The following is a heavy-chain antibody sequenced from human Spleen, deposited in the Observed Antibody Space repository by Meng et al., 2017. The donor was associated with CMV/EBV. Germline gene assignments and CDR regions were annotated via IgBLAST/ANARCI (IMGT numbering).Heavy chain of an antibody. V-gene: IGHV3-7*01. CDR3: ARGNDFWSGYFY. CDR1: GFTFNTYW. Sequence: GESLKISCEASGFTFNTYWMTWVRQAPGKGLEWVANINQDGSETYYVDSVKGRFTISRDNAKNSLYLQMNSLRAEDTAVYYCARGNDFWSGYFYWGQGTLVTVSS. CDR2: INQDGSET. D-gene: IGHD3-3*01. J-gene: IGHJ4*02.